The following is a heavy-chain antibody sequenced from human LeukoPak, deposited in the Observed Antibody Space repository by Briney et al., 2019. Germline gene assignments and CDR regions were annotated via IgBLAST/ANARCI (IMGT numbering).Heavy chain of an antibody. V-gene: IGHV4-34*01. CDR2: INHSGST. CDR1: GGSFSGYY. CDR3: GRGPPYFDY. Sequence: SETLSLTCAVYGGSFSGYYWSWIRQPPGKGLEWIGEINHSGSTNYNPSLKSRVTISVDTSKNQFSLKLSSVTAADTAVYYCGRGPPYFDYWGQGTLVTVSS. J-gene: IGHJ4*02.